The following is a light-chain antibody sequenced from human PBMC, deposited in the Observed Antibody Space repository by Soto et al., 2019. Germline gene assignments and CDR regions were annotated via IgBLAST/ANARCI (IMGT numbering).Light chain of an antibody. CDR3: SSYTSSSTLLYV. V-gene: IGLV2-14*01. CDR2: EVS. J-gene: IGLJ1*01. Sequence: QSVRTQPASVSGSPGQSITISCTGTSSDVGGYNYVSWYQQHPGKAPKLMIYEVSNRPSGVSNRFSGSKSGNTASLTISGLQAEDEAEYYCSSYTSSSTLLYVFGTGTKLTVL. CDR1: SSDVGGYNY.